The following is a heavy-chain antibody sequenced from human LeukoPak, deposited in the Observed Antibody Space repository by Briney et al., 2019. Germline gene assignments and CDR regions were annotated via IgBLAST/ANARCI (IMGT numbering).Heavy chain of an antibody. D-gene: IGHD3-9*01. J-gene: IGHJ4*02. V-gene: IGHV4-59*01. CDR3: ARTSLYDISTGYYSGLFDY. Sequence: KTSETLSLTCTVSGGSISSYYWSWIRQPPGKGLEWIRYIYYSESTNYNPSLKSRVTISVDTSKNQFSLKLSSVTAADTAVYYCARTSLYDISTGYYSGLFDYWGQGTLVTVSS. CDR2: IYYSEST. CDR1: GGSISSYY.